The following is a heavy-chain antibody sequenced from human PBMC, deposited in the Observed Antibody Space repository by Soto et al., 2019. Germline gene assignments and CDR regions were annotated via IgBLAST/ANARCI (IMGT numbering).Heavy chain of an antibody. D-gene: IGHD1-1*01. V-gene: IGHV3-30-3*01. J-gene: IGHJ6*02. CDR2: ISYEGSNT. CDR3: ARVTPGNNLYYFSGLDV. CDR1: GFTFDTYG. Sequence: QVHLVESGGGVAQPGRSLRLSCVAFGFTFDTYGIHWVRQAPGKGLQWVALISYEGSNTYYADSVRGRFTISRDNSKHTLYLQINALRPEDTGVYYCARVTPGNNLYYFSGLDVWGQGTSVTVSS.